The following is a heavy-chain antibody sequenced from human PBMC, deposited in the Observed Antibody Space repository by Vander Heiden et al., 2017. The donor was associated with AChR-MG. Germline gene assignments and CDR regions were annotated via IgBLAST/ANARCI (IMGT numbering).Heavy chain of an antibody. CDR3: ARLIYYYYYMDV. CDR2: IYYSGST. Sequence: QLQLQQSGPGLVKPSATLSLTCTFSGGSTSSSNYYRGWIRQPPGKGLEWIGNIYYSGSTSYNPSLKSRVTISVDTSKNQFSLNLSSVTAADTAVYYCARLIYYYYYMDVWGKGTTVTVSS. V-gene: IGHV4-39*01. CDR1: GGSTSSSNYY. J-gene: IGHJ6*03.